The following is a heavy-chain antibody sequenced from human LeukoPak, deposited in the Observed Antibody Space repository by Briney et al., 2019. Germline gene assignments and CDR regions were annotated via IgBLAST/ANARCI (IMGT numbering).Heavy chain of an antibody. J-gene: IGHJ2*01. Sequence: SETLSLTCAVYGVSFTNYYCSWIRQSPGKGLEWIGEINPSGSTNYNPSLKSRVTMSVDTSKNQFSLKLSSVTAADTAVYFCARGRGLWGRGTLVTVSS. CDR1: GVSFTNYY. CDR3: ARGRGL. CDR2: INPSGST. V-gene: IGHV4-34*01.